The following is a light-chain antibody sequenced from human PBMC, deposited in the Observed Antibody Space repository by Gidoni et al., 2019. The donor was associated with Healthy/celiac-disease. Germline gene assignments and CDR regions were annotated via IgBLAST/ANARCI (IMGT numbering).Light chain of an antibody. CDR1: SSDVGGYNY. CDR2: EVS. J-gene: IGLJ1*01. V-gene: IGLV2-14*01. Sequence: QSALTQPASVSGSPGQSITISCTVTSSDVGGYNYVSWYQQHPGKAPKLMIYEVSNRPSGVSTRFSGSKSGNTASLTISGLQAEDEADYYCSSYTSSSTWVFGTGTKVTVL. CDR3: SSYTSSSTWV.